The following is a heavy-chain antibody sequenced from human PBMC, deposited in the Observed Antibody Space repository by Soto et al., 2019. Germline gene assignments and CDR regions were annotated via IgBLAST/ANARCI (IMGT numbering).Heavy chain of an antibody. CDR1: GGFVSSGSYY. CDR2: MSHSGGT. Sequence: PSETLSLTCAVYGGFVSSGSYYWSWILHPPGKGLEWIGEMSHSGGTHFNPSLKSRVTISVDTSKNQFSLNIYSVTAADTALYYCARVERGTVTTVVDAFDIWGPGTMVTVSS. V-gene: IGHV4-61*01. CDR3: ARVERGTVTTVVDAFDI. J-gene: IGHJ3*02. D-gene: IGHD1-1*01.